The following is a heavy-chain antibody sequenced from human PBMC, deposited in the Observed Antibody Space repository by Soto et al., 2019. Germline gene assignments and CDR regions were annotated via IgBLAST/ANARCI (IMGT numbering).Heavy chain of an antibody. D-gene: IGHD2-15*01. V-gene: IGHV4-39*01. CDR3: ARHLYCSGAIGVHLDSWFDP. CDR2: ISYSGSI. CDR1: GVSIRTSGYS. J-gene: IGHJ5*02. Sequence: PDALSLTCTVSGVSIRTSGYSSGWIRPPPGKGLEWSATISYSGSIYYNPSIQSRVKMSEDTSKIQWSLNLSSVSVAVTAVYSGARHLYCSGAIGVHLDSWFDPWGQGTLVTVSS.